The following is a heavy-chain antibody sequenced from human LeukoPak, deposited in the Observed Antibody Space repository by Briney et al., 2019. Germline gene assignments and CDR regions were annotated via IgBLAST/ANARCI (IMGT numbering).Heavy chain of an antibody. CDR3: AGFTFFRGVITFDY. CDR2: VDHSGGT. CDR1: GYSLSSGYN. D-gene: IGHD3-10*01. J-gene: IGHJ4*02. Sequence: PSETLSLTCTVSGYSLSSGYNWGWIRQPPGKGLEWIGSVDHSGGTYYNPSLRSRVSISVDTSKNQFSLKLSSVTAADTAVYSCAGFTFFRGVITFDYWGQGTLVTVSS. V-gene: IGHV4-38-2*02.